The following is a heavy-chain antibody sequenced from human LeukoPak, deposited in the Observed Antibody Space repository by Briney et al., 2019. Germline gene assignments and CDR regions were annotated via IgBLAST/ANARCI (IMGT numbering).Heavy chain of an antibody. CDR1: GFTFSSYS. Sequence: GGSLRLSCAASGFTFSSYSMNWVRQAPGKGLEWVSYISSSSSTIYYADSVKGRFTISRDNAKNSLYLQMNSLRAEDTAVYYCARDSEYSSSSLWFDPWGQGTLVTVSS. CDR3: ARDSEYSSSSLWFDP. CDR2: ISSSSSTI. J-gene: IGHJ5*02. V-gene: IGHV3-48*01. D-gene: IGHD6-6*01.